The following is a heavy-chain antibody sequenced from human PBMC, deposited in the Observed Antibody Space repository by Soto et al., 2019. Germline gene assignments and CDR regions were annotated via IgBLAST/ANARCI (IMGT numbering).Heavy chain of an antibody. J-gene: IGHJ2*01. CDR2: IIPIFGTA. CDR3: ARGYYGSGSYSVRWYFDL. Sequence: QVQLVQSGAEVKKPGSSVKVSCKASGGTFSSYAISWVRQAPGQGLEWMGGIIPIFGTANYAQKFQGRVTITTDESTNTAAMELSSLRSEDTAVYYGARGYYGSGSYSVRWYFDLWGRGTLVTVSS. V-gene: IGHV1-69*05. CDR1: GGTFSSYA. D-gene: IGHD3-10*01.